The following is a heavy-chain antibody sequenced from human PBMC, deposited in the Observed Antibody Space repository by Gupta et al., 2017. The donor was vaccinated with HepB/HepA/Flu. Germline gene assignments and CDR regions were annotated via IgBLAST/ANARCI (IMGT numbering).Heavy chain of an antibody. Sequence: QVHLVQSGAEVKKPGASVKVSCTTSGYTFTGNYLHWVRQPPGQGLEWMAWIKPNSGATDYAEKFQGRLTVTRDTSISTAYMELNGLGTDDTAMYYCARDSLSTTTTQGYSDFDYWGRGTLVAVSS. CDR3: ARDSLSTTTTQGYSDFDY. CDR1: GYTFTGNY. J-gene: IGHJ4*02. CDR2: IKPNSGAT. D-gene: IGHD2-21*01. V-gene: IGHV1-2*02.